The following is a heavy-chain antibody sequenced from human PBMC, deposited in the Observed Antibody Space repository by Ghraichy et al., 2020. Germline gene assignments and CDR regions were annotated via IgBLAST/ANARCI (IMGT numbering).Heavy chain of an antibody. D-gene: IGHD5-12*01. Sequence: SQTLSLTCTVSGGSISSGSYYWSWIRQPAGKGLEWIGRIYTSGSTNYNPSLKSRVTISVDTSKNQFSLKLSSVTAADTAVDYCARDRSGYSSYYYYYYMDVWGKGTTVTVSS. CDR1: GGSISSGSYY. CDR3: ARDRSGYSSYYYYYYMDV. J-gene: IGHJ6*03. V-gene: IGHV4-61*02. CDR2: IYTSGST.